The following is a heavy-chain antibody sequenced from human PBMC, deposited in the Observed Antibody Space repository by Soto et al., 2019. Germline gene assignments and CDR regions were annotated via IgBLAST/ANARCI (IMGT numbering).Heavy chain of an antibody. CDR3: ARGGFLEWLFYQINYYGMDV. D-gene: IGHD3-3*01. V-gene: IGHV1-18*04. J-gene: IGHJ6*02. CDR1: GYTFTSYG. Sequence: RASVKVSCKASGYTFTSYGISWVRQAPGQGLEWMGWISAYNGNTNYAQKLQGRVTMTTDTSTSTAYMELRSLRSDDTAVYYCARGGFLEWLFYQINYYGMDVWGQGTTVTVSS. CDR2: ISAYNGNT.